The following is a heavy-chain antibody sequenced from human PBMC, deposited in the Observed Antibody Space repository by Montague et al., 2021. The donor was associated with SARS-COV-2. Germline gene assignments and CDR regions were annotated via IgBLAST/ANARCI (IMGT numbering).Heavy chain of an antibody. CDR1: GVSITSTNW. D-gene: IGHD4-11*01. J-gene: IGHJ4*02. Sequence: SETRSLTCAVSGVSITSTNWWSLVRHPPGKGLEWIGEISYGGIATYTPSLKSRATISMDRSRNLFSLKPCSVTAADTAIYYCAGKVLTVPADYWGQGTLVTVS. CDR2: ISYGGIA. CDR3: AGKVLTVPADY. V-gene: IGHV4-4*02.